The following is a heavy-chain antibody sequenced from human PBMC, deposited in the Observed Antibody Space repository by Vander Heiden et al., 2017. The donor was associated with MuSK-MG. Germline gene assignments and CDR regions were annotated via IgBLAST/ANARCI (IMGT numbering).Heavy chain of an antibody. CDR1: GDSISGYS. CDR2: ISNRGST. Sequence: HVQLQESGPGLVKPSETLSLTCTVFGDSISGYSWNWIRQPPGKGLEWVGYISNRGSTNYNPALMSRLTISVDTSKNQCSLKLTSVSAADTAVYYCARGGGGSGWYDYWGQGTLVAVSS. J-gene: IGHJ4*02. D-gene: IGHD6-19*01. V-gene: IGHV4-59*01. CDR3: ARGGGGSGWYDY.